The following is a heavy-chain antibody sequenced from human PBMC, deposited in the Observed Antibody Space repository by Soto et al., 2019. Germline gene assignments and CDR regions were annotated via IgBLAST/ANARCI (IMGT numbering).Heavy chain of an antibody. D-gene: IGHD2-21*02. V-gene: IGHV4-30-2*01. CDR1: GGSISSGGYS. CDR2: IYHSGST. J-gene: IGHJ4*02. CDR3: ARAHCGGDCYSGVDY. Sequence: PSETLSLTCAVSGGSISSGGYSWSWIRQPPGKGLEWIGYIYHSGSTYYNPSLKSRVTISVDRSKNQFSLKLRSDDTAVYYCARAHCGGDCYSGVDYWGQGTLVTVSS.